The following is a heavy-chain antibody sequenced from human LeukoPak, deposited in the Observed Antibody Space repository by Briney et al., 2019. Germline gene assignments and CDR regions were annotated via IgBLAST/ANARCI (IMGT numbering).Heavy chain of an antibody. J-gene: IGHJ4*02. Sequence: SGGSLGLSCAASGFDFSTYSIDWVRQAPGKGLEWVSYISSSSSNIYHADSVKGRFTISRDNAKNSLHLQMNSLRAEDTAVYYCARVGRSGWTVDYWGQGTLVTVSS. V-gene: IGHV3-48*04. CDR2: ISSSSSNI. D-gene: IGHD6-19*01. CDR3: ARVGRSGWTVDY. CDR1: GFDFSTYS.